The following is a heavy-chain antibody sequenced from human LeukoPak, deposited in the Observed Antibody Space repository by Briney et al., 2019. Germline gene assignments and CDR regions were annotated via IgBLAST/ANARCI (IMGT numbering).Heavy chain of an antibody. D-gene: IGHD6-13*01. CDR2: IYYSGCT. Sequence: SQTLSLTCTVSGGSISSGGYYWSWIRQHPGKGLEWIGYIYYSGCTYYNPSLKSRVTISVDTSKNQFSLKLSSVTAADTAVYYCASGIAAAGSGRFDYWGQGTLVTVSS. CDR3: ASGIAAAGSGRFDY. J-gene: IGHJ4*02. V-gene: IGHV4-31*03. CDR1: GGSISSGGYY.